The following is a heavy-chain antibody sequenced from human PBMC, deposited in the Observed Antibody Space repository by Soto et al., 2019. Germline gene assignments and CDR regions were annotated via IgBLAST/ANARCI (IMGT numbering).Heavy chain of an antibody. CDR3: ARAVPNHYYYYGMDV. D-gene: IGHD6-6*01. Sequence: ASVKVSCKASGGTFSSYAISWVRQAPGQGLEWMGIINPSGGSTSYAQKFQGRVTMTRDTSTSTVYMELSSLRSEDTAVYYCARAVPNHYYYYGMDVWGQGTTVTVSS. CDR2: INPSGGST. CDR1: GGTFSSYA. J-gene: IGHJ6*02. V-gene: IGHV1-46*01.